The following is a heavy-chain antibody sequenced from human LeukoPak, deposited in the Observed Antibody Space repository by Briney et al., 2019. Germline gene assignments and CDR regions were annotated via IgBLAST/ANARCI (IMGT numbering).Heavy chain of an antibody. CDR3: ARGQVDTSGPFDP. D-gene: IGHD5-18*01. Sequence: ASVKVSCKASGYTFTSYYMHWVRQAPGQGLEWMGIINPSGGSTSYAQKFQGRVTMTRDTSISTAYMELSRLRSDDTAVYYCARGQVDTSGPFDPWGQGTLVTVSS. CDR2: INPSGGST. J-gene: IGHJ5*02. V-gene: IGHV1-46*01. CDR1: GYTFTSYY.